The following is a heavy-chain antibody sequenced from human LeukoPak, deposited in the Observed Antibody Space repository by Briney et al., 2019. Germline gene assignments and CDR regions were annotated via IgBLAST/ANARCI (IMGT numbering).Heavy chain of an antibody. CDR2: MNPNSGNT. Sequence: VASVKVSCKASGYTFTSYDINWVRQATGQGLEWMGWMNPNSGNTGYAQKFQGRVTITADESTSTAYMELTSLRSEDTAVYYCARDKGPGHRRGRYYYYMDVWGRGTTVTVSS. V-gene: IGHV1-8*01. CDR1: GYTFTSYD. J-gene: IGHJ6*03. CDR3: ARDKGPGHRRGRYYYYMDV.